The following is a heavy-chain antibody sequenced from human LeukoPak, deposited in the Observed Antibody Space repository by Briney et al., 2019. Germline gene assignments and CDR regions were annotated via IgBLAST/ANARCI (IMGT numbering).Heavy chain of an antibody. CDR3: ARGPLSSRTTWTWFDP. D-gene: IGHD6-13*01. J-gene: IGHJ5*02. Sequence: SETLSLTCTVSGGSISPYYWTWIRQPPVKGLEWIGYIYYNGNTNYNPSLKSRITISVDTSKNQFSLRLKSVTAADTAMYYCARGPLSSRTTWTWFDPWGQGTLVTVSS. V-gene: IGHV4-59*01. CDR1: GGSISPYY. CDR2: IYYNGNT.